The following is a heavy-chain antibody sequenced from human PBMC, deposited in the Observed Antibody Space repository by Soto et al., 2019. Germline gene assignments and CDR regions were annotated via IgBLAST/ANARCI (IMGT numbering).Heavy chain of an antibody. CDR3: GTYPRSPKDLWYFDS. CDR1: GGSVSSGSYY. D-gene: IGHD2-21*01. CDR2: IYYSGST. J-gene: IGHJ2*01. Sequence: SRNLDLTCTVSGGSVSSGSYYWSGIRQPPGKGLEWIGYIYYSGSTNYNPSLKSRVTISVDTSKNQFSLKLSSVTAADTAVYYCGTYPRSPKDLWYFDSCGRVTLVPVSA. V-gene: IGHV4-61*01.